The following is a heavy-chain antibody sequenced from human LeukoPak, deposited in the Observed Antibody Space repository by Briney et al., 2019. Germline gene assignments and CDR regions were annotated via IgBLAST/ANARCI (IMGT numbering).Heavy chain of an antibody. CDR2: IWYDGSNK. CDR3: ARDGDFWSGPVKLYYYYYMDV. J-gene: IGHJ6*03. D-gene: IGHD3-3*01. CDR1: GFTFSSYG. Sequence: GGSLRLSCAASGFTFSSYGMHWVRQAPGKGLEWVAVIWYDGSNKYYADSVKGRFTISRDNAKNSLYLQMNSLRAEDTAVYYCARDGDFWSGPVKLYYYYYMDVWGKGTTVTVSS. V-gene: IGHV3-33*01.